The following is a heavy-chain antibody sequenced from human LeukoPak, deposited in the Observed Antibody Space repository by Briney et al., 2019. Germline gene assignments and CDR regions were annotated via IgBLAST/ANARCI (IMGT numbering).Heavy chain of an antibody. Sequence: SETLSLTCSVSGGSISSYYWSWIRQSPGKGLEWIGYIYYTGATYYNPSLESRVTVSIDTSKRQLSLELRSVTAADSAVYFCAKDRRESSKPNDAFDIWGQGTMVTVSA. J-gene: IGHJ3*02. D-gene: IGHD4-11*01. CDR2: IYYTGAT. CDR3: AKDRRESSKPNDAFDI. CDR1: GGSISSYY. V-gene: IGHV4-59*01.